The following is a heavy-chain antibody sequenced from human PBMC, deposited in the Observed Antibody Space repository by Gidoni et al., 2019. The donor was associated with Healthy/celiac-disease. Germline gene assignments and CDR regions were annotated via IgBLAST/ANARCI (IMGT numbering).Heavy chain of an antibody. CDR1: GCSISSYY. V-gene: IGHV4-59*08. CDR2: IYYSGST. D-gene: IGHD6-13*01. Sequence: QVQLQESGPGLVKPSETLSLTGTVSGCSISSYYWSWIRQPPGKGLEWIGYIYYSGSTNYNPSLKSRVTISVDTSKNQFSLKLSSVTAADTAVYYCARLWYSSSWYEGDAFDIWGQGTMVTVSS. J-gene: IGHJ3*02. CDR3: ARLWYSSSWYEGDAFDI.